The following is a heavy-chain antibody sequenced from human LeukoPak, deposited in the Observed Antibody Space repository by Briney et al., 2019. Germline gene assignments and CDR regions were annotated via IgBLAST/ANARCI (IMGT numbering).Heavy chain of an antibody. CDR2: ISGSGGST. CDR3: AKGGVPLWFGSPLYYFDY. D-gene: IGHD3-10*01. CDR1: GFTFSSYA. J-gene: IGHJ4*02. Sequence: GGSLRLSCAASGFTFSSYAMSWVRQAPGKGLEWVSAISGSGGSTYYAGSVKGRFTISRDNSKNTLYLQMNSLRAEDTAVYYCAKGGVPLWFGSPLYYFDYWGQGTLVTVSS. V-gene: IGHV3-23*01.